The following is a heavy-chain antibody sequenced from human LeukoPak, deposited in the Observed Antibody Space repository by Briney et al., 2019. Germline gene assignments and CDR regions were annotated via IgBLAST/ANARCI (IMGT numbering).Heavy chain of an antibody. D-gene: IGHD6-6*01. V-gene: IGHV3-7*01. CDR3: VRALGSPSADY. CDR2: IKQDGSEK. Sequence: GGSLRLSCAASGFTFTDSWMSWVRQAPGKGLEWVANIKQDGSEKYYVDSVEGCFTISRDNAKDSISLQMNSLRGEDTAVYYCVRALGSPSADYWGQGTMVTVAS. J-gene: IGHJ4*02. CDR1: GFTFTDSW.